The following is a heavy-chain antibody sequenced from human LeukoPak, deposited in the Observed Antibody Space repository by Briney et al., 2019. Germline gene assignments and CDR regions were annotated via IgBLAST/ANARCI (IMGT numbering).Heavy chain of an antibody. CDR3: ARSYSSGWYFGYDY. CDR1: GGTFSSYA. CDR2: IIPILGIA. V-gene: IGHV1-69*04. J-gene: IGHJ4*02. D-gene: IGHD6-19*01. Sequence: ASVKVSCKASGGTFSSYAISWVRQAPGQGLEWMGRIIPILGIANYAQKFQGRVTITADKSTSTAYMELSSLRSEDTAVYYCARSYSSGWYFGYDYWGQGTLVTVSS.